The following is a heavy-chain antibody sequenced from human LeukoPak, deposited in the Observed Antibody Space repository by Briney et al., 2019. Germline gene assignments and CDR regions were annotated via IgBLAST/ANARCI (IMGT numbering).Heavy chain of an antibody. Sequence: GGSLRLSCVASGFSFSDYGMHWVRQAPGKGLEWMAVISYDGITKKYADSVQGRFTISRDNSKNTVQLEMNSLRVEDTAVYYCVFCSGGNCYYAVRGWTYWGQGTLVTVSS. CDR1: GFSFSDYG. CDR2: ISYDGITK. J-gene: IGHJ4*02. CDR3: VFCSGGNCYYAVRGWTY. V-gene: IGHV3-30*03. D-gene: IGHD2-15*01.